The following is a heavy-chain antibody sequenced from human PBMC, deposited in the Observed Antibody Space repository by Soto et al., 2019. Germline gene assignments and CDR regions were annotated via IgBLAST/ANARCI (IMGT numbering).Heavy chain of an antibody. CDR3: VREGGVPSAIGHYYYGMDV. D-gene: IGHD2-2*02. Sequence: GGSLRLSCAASGFTFNKFDMHWVRQAPGRGRQWVAVTSYDGDKKYYAASVKGRFTISRDNSNNTLHLQMNNLRDDDTAVYYCVREGGVPSAIGHYYYGMDVWGQGTAVTVSS. CDR1: GFTFNKFD. J-gene: IGHJ6*02. CDR2: TSYDGDKK. V-gene: IGHV3-30-3*01.